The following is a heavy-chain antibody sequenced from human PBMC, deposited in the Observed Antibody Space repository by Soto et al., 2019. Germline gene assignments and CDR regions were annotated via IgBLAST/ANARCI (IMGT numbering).Heavy chain of an antibody. D-gene: IGHD2-15*01. CDR3: ASSPLSPTLRTFDV. J-gene: IGHJ3*01. V-gene: IGHV4-59*01. Sequence: QVQLQESGPGLVKPSETLSLTCTVSSGSINENYYWNWIRQSPGKGLEWIGYVFHTGTTHYNPSLESRVNLSISTSKHQFSLTLTFVAASDTAIYYCASSPLSPTLRTFDVWGPGTMVIVSS. CDR2: VFHTGTT. CDR1: SGSINENYY.